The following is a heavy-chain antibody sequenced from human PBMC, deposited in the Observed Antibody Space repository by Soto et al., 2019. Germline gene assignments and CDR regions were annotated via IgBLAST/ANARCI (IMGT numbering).Heavy chain of an antibody. Sequence: EVQLLESGGGLVQPGGSLRLSCAASGFTFSSYAITWVRQAPGKGLEWVSSISGSGGNPYYADSVKGRFTISRDTSKNTLYLQMNSLRAEDTAVYYCAMGIFDNWGQGTLVTVSS. V-gene: IGHV3-23*01. D-gene: IGHD7-27*01. CDR1: GFTFSSYA. CDR2: ISGSGGNP. J-gene: IGHJ4*02. CDR3: AMGIFDN.